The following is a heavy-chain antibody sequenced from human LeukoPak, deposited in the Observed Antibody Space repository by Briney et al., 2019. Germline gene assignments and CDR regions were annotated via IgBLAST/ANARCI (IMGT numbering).Heavy chain of an antibody. CDR2: IYTSGST. CDR1: GGSISSGSYY. CDR3: ARDYDILTAYPPTQLFDP. D-gene: IGHD3-9*01. J-gene: IGHJ5*02. Sequence: SEALSLTCTVPGGSISSGSYYWSWIRQPAGKGLEWIGRIYTSGSTNYNPSLKSRVTISVDTSKNQFSLKLSSVTAADTAVYYCARDYDILTAYPPTQLFDPWGQGTLVTVSS. V-gene: IGHV4-61*02.